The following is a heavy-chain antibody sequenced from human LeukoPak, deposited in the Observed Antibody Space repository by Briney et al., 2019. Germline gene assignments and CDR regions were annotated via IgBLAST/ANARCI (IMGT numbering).Heavy chain of an antibody. CDR2: IIPIYGIA. CDR1: GYTLTELS. J-gene: IGHJ4*02. V-gene: IGHV1-69*13. D-gene: IGHD3-22*01. CDR3: ARQGGPYYSDSRDSSHVDFDC. Sequence: GASVKVSCKVSGYTLTELSMHWVRQAPGQGLEWMGGIIPIYGIANYAQNFQGRVTITADDSTSTAYMELSSLRSDDTAVYYCARQGGPYYSDSRDSSHVDFDCWGQGTLVTVSS.